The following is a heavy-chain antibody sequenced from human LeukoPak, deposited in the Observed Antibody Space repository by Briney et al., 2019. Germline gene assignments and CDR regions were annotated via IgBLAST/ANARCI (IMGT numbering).Heavy chain of an antibody. Sequence: PGGSLRLSCAAPGFTFSSYAMSWVRQAPGKGLEWVSAISGSGGSTYYADSVKGRFTISRDNSKNTLYLQMNSLRAEDTAVYYCAKDPMESSSWEPFYYYYYGMDVWGQGTTVTVSS. CDR3: AKDPMESSSWEPFYYYYYGMDV. J-gene: IGHJ6*02. CDR1: GFTFSSYA. CDR2: ISGSGGST. D-gene: IGHD6-13*01. V-gene: IGHV3-23*01.